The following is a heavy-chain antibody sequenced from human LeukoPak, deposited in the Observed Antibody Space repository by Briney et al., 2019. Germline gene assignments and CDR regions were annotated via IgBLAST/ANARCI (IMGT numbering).Heavy chain of an antibody. J-gene: IGHJ4*02. V-gene: IGHV3-53*01. CDR3: ARNNYYDSSGSLDY. CDR1: GFTVSSNY. Sequence: GGSLRLSCAASGFTVSSNYMSWVRQAPGKGLEWVSVIYSGGSTYYADSVKGRFTISRDNSMNTLYLQMNSLRAEDAAVYYCARNNYYDSSGSLDYWGQGTLVTVSS. CDR2: IYSGGST. D-gene: IGHD3-22*01.